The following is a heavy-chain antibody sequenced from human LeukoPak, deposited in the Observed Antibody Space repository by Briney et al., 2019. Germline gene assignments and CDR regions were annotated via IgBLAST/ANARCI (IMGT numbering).Heavy chain of an antibody. CDR1: GYTFTSYY. CDR3: ASRDSSGSDDY. CDR2: INPSGGST. Sequence: ASVKVSCKASGYTFTSYYMHWVRQAPGHGLEWMGIINPSGGSTSYAQKFQGRVTMTRDMSTSTVYMELSSLRSEDTAVYYCASRDSSGSDDYWGQGTLVTVSS. J-gene: IGHJ4*02. V-gene: IGHV1-46*01. D-gene: IGHD3-22*01.